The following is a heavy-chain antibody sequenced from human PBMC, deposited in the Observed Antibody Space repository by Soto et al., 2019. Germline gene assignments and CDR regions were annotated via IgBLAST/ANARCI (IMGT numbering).Heavy chain of an antibody. D-gene: IGHD2-2*01. J-gene: IGHJ5*02. CDR2: IYTSGST. Sequence: PSETLSLTCTVSGGSISSYYWSWIRQPAGKGLEWIGRIYTSGSTNYNPSLKSRVTMSVDTSKNQFSLKLSSVTAADTAVYYCARGDIVVVHGWFDPWGQGTLVTVSS. V-gene: IGHV4-4*07. CDR3: ARGDIVVVHGWFDP. CDR1: GGSISSYY.